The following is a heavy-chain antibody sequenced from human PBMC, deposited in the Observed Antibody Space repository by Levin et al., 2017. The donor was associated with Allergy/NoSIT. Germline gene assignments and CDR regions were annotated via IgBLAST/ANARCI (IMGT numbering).Heavy chain of an antibody. V-gene: IGHV1-69*06. J-gene: IGHJ6*03. CDR2: IIPIFGTA. Sequence: ASVKVSCKASGGTFSSYAISWVRQAPGQGLEWMGGIIPIFGTANYAQKFQGRVTITADKSTSTAYMELSSLRSEDTAVYYCASGDIGYCSSTSCYRYYYMDVWGKGTTVTVSS. CDR1: GGTFSSYA. CDR3: ASGDIGYCSSTSCYRYYYMDV. D-gene: IGHD2-2*01.